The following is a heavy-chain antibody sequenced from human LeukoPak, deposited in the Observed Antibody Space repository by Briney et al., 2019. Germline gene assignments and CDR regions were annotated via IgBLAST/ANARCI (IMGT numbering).Heavy chain of an antibody. J-gene: IGHJ4*02. CDR3: AKNTWELLQ. CDR2: IYYSGST. Sequence: SETLSLTCTVSGVSISSYYWSWIRQPPGKGLEWVGYIYYSGSTNYNPSLKSRVTISVDTSKNQFSLKQSSVTAADTAVYYCAKNTWELLQWGQGTLVTVSS. CDR1: GVSISSYY. D-gene: IGHD1-26*01. V-gene: IGHV4-59*01.